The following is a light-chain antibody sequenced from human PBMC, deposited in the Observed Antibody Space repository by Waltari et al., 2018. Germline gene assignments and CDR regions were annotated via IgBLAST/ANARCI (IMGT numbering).Light chain of an antibody. J-gene: IGLJ3*02. CDR1: SSNIGSNY. Sequence: QSVLTQPPSTSGAPGQRVAMSCYGSSSNIGSNYVYGYQQLPGTAPKLPIYRNNQRPSGVPDRFSGSKSGTSASLAISGLRSEDESDYYCAVWDDSLSGPVLGGGTKLTVL. CDR3: AVWDDSLSGPV. CDR2: RNN. V-gene: IGLV1-47*01.